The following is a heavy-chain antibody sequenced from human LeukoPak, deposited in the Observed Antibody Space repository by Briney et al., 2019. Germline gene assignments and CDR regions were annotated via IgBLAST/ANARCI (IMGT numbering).Heavy chain of an antibody. V-gene: IGHV4-59*01. CDR2: IYYSGSP. Sequence: SETLSLTCTVSGGSISSSYWSWIRQPPGKGLEWIGYIYYSGSPNYNPSLKSRVTISVDTSKNQFSLKLSSVTAADTAVYYCARDSVEMATMGEVNWFDPWGQGTLVTVSS. CDR1: GGSISSSY. CDR3: ARDSVEMATMGEVNWFDP. J-gene: IGHJ5*02. D-gene: IGHD5-24*01.